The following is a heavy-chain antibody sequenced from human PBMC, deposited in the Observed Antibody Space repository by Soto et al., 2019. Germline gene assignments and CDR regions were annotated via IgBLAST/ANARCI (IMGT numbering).Heavy chain of an antibody. CDR2: VYHNGGA. V-gene: IGHV4-39*01. J-gene: IGHJ5*01. D-gene: IGHD2-21*01. Sequence: SETLSLTCTVSGVSIHNSHSFWAWIRQPPGKGLQFIASVYHNGGAHYNSSLKSRVTISVDTANNQVSLRMRSLTAADTAFYYCGRVVEGATRHTDPDSWDQGILVTVSS. CDR3: GRVVEGATRHTDPDS. CDR1: GVSIHNSHSF.